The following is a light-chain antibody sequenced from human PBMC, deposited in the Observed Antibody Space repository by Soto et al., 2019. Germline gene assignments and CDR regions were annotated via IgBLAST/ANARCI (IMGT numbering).Light chain of an antibody. CDR3: QSYDSSNHVV. J-gene: IGLJ2*01. Sequence: NFMLTQPHSVSESPGKTVTISSTRSSGSIASNYVQWYQQRPGSAPTTVIYEDNQRPSGVPDRFSGSIDSSSNSASLTISGLKTEDEADYYCQSYDSSNHVVFGGGTKVTVL. CDR2: EDN. V-gene: IGLV6-57*04. CDR1: SGSIASNY.